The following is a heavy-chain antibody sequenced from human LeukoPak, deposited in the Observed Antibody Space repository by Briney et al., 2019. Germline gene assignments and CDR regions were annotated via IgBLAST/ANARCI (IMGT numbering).Heavy chain of an antibody. CDR2: IKQDGSEK. D-gene: IGHD2-2*01. Sequence: GRSLRLSCAASGFTFSSYWMSWVRQAPGKGLEWVANIKQDGSEKYYVDSVKGRFTISRDNAKNSLYLQMNSLRAEDTAVYYCARVYCSSTSCYPHFDYWGQGTMVTVSS. CDR3: ARVYCSSTSCYPHFDY. V-gene: IGHV3-7*01. J-gene: IGHJ4*03. CDR1: GFTFSSYW.